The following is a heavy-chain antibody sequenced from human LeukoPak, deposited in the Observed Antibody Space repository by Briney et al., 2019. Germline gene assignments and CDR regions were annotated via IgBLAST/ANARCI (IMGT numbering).Heavy chain of an antibody. V-gene: IGHV3-30-3*01. D-gene: IGHD6-13*01. CDR2: ISYDGSNK. J-gene: IGHJ4*02. CDR3: AGAPYSSSWFIPLYYFDY. Sequence: SGGSLRLSCAASGFTFSSYGIHWARQAPGKGLEWVALISYDGSNKYYADSVKGRFTISRDNSKNTLYLQMNSLRPEDTAVYYCAGAPYSSSWFIPLYYFDYWGQGTLVTVSS. CDR1: GFTFSSYG.